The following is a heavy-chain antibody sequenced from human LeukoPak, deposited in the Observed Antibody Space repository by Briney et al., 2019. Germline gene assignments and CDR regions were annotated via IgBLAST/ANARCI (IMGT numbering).Heavy chain of an antibody. CDR1: GYTFTGYY. V-gene: IGHV1-2*02. CDR2: INPNSGGT. Sequence: ASVKVSCKASGYTFTGYYMHWVRQAPGQGLEWMGWINPNSGGTNYAQKFQGRVTMTRDTSISTAYMELSRLRADDTDVYYCARCDFWIGYDNNAYDYWGQGTLVTVSS. J-gene: IGHJ4*02. CDR3: ARCDFWIGYDNNAYDY. D-gene: IGHD3-3*01.